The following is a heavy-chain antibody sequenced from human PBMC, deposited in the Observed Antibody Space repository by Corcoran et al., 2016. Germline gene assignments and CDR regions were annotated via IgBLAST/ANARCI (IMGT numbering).Heavy chain of an antibody. CDR1: GGSISSYY. J-gene: IGHJ4*02. D-gene: IGHD1-26*01. CDR3: ARVEHSGSYRDFDD. Sequence: QVQLQESGPGLVKPSETLSLTCTVSGGSISSYYWSWIRQPPGKGLEWIGYIYYSGSTNYNPSLKRRVTISVDTSKNQFSLKLSSVTAADTAVYYCARVEHSGSYRDFDDWGQGTLVTVSS. CDR2: IYYSGST. V-gene: IGHV4-59*01.